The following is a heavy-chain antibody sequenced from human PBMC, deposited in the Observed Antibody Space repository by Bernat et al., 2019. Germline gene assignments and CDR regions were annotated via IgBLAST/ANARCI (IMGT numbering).Heavy chain of an antibody. J-gene: IGHJ3*02. V-gene: IGHV1-69*01. CDR1: GGTFSSYA. CDR3: ARATSFSSSSTGDAFDI. CDR2: IIPIFGTA. Sequence: QVQLVQSGAEVKKPGSSVEVSCKASGGTFSSYAISWVRQAPGQGLEWMGGIIPIFGTANYAQKFQGRVTITADESTSTAYMELSSLRSEDTAVYYCARATSFSSSSTGDAFDIWGQGTMVTVSS. D-gene: IGHD2-2*01.